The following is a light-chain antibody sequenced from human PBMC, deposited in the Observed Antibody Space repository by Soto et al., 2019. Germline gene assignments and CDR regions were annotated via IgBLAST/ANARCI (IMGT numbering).Light chain of an antibody. Sequence: EKLIPRSLAPLSVSPGEKSTFSARASQSVGSNLAWYQKKPGQAPRLLIYSAATRATGIPARFSGSGSGTEFTLTISSLQSEDFGVYYCQQYTKRWTFGQGTKVDIK. V-gene: IGKV3-15*01. J-gene: IGKJ1*01. CDR2: SAA. CDR3: QQYTKRWT. CDR1: QSVGSN.